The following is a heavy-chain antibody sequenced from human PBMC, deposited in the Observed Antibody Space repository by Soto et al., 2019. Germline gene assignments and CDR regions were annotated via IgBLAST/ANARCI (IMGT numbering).Heavy chain of an antibody. V-gene: IGHV3-30-3*01. CDR2: ISYDGSNK. D-gene: IGHD6-6*01. CDR1: GFTFISYG. J-gene: IGHJ4*02. Sequence: PGVFLRLSCAAAGFTFISYGVRWILQAPGKGLEWVAVISYDGSNKYYADSVKGRSTISRDNSKNTLYLQMNSLRAEDTAVYYCARDPNFSSSSPFDYWGQGTLVTVSS. CDR3: ARDPNFSSSSPFDY.